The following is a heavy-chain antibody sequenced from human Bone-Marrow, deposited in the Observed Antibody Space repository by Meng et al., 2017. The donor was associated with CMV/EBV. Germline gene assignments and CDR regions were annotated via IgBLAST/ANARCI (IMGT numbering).Heavy chain of an antibody. J-gene: IGHJ5*02. CDR3: ARGRPHCSSTSCYYNWLDP. D-gene: IGHD2-2*01. CDR2: MNPNSGNT. CDR1: FTSYD. Sequence: FTSYDINWVRQATGQGLEWMGWMNPNSGNTGYAQKFQGRVTITRNTSISTAYMELSSLRSEDTAVYYCARGRPHCSSTSCYYNWLDPWGQGTLVTVSS. V-gene: IGHV1-8*03.